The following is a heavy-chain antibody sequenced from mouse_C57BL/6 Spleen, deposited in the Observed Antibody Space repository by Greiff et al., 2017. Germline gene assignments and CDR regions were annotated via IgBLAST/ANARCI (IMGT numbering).Heavy chain of an antibody. CDR3: ARGRGGGTWFAY. V-gene: IGHV1-54*01. Sequence: VQLQQSGAELVRPGTSVKVSCKASGYAFTNYLIEWVKQRPGQGLEWIGVINPGSGGTNYNEKFKGKATLTADKSSSTAYMQLSSLTSEDSAVYFCARGRGGGTWFAYWGQGTLVTVSA. CDR1: GYAFTNYL. J-gene: IGHJ3*01. CDR2: INPGSGGT.